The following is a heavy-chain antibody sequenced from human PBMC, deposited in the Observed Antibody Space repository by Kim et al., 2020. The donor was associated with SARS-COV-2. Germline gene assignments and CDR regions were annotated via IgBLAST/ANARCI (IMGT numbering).Heavy chain of an antibody. CDR2: INHSGST. CDR1: GGSFSGYY. V-gene: IGHV4-34*01. J-gene: IGHJ6*02. Sequence: SETLSLTCAVYGGSFSGYYWSWIRQPPGKGLEWIGEINHSGSTNYNPSLKSRVTISVDTSKNQFSLKLSSVTAADTAVYYCARVLIGGINDFWSGYYHDSSYYYYYGMDVWGQGTTVTVSS. D-gene: IGHD3-3*01. CDR3: ARVLIGGINDFWSGYYHDSSYYYYYGMDV.